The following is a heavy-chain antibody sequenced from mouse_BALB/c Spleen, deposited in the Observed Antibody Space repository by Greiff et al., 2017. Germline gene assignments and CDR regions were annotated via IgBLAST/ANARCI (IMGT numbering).Heavy chain of an antibody. D-gene: IGHD4-1*01. J-gene: IGHJ2*01. CDR1: GFTFSSYA. Sequence: EVQLVESGGGLVKPGGSLKLSCAASGFTFSSYAMSWVRQSPEKRLEWVAEISSGSSTIYYADTVKGRFTISRDNPKNTLFLQMTSLRSEDTAMYYWARTGFDYWGQGTTLTVSS. CDR2: ISSGSSTI. V-gene: IGHV5-17*02. CDR3: ARTGFDY.